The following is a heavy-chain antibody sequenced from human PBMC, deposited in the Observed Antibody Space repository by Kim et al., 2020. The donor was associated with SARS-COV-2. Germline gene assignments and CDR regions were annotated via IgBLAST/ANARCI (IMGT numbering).Heavy chain of an antibody. Sequence: DSVKGRFTISRDNSKNTLYLQMNSLRAEDTAVYYCAKDLSSGWYDRYFDYWGQGTLVTVSS. V-gene: IGHV3-23*01. CDR3: AKDLSSGWYDRYFDY. D-gene: IGHD6-19*01. J-gene: IGHJ4*02.